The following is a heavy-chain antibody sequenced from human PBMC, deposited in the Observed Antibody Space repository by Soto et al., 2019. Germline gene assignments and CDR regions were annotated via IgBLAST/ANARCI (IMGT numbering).Heavy chain of an antibody. CDR3: AHRAVLCSGGTCYSHPFDF. J-gene: IGHJ4*02. Sequence: QITLKESGPTLVKPTQTLTLTCTFSGFSLTTTGVGVGWIRQPPGKALEWLAIIYWDDDKRYSPSLKSRLTFTEAXXKNQVVLTMTNMDPVDTATYFCAHRAVLCSGGTCYSHPFDFWGQGTLVTVSS. V-gene: IGHV2-5*02. CDR2: IYWDDDK. CDR1: GFSLTTTGVG. D-gene: IGHD2-15*01.